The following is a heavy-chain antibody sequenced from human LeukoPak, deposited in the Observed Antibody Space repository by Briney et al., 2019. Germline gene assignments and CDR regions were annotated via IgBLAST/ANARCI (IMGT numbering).Heavy chain of an antibody. CDR2: ISGSGGST. V-gene: IGHV3-23*01. J-gene: IGHJ4*02. Sequence: GGSLRLSCAASGFPFSSYAMSWVRQAPGKGLAWVSAISGSGGSTYYADSVKGRFTISRDNSKNTLYLQMNSLRAEDTAVYYCARDTTGYPDYWGQGTLVTVSS. D-gene: IGHD6-13*01. CDR1: GFPFSSYA. CDR3: ARDTTGYPDY.